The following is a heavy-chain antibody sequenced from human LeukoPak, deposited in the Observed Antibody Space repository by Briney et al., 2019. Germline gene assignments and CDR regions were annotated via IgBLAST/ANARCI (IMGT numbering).Heavy chain of an antibody. D-gene: IGHD2-2*01. CDR3: ARHQAGYCSSTSCGSDY. CDR2: IYPDDSNI. J-gene: IGHJ4*02. Sequence: GESLKISCQASGYSFPSYWIGWVRQMSGKGLEWVGVIYPDDSNIRYSPSFEGQVTLSADKSISTAYLQWSSLKASDTAMYYCARHQAGYCSSTSCGSDYWGQGTLVTVSS. V-gene: IGHV5-51*01. CDR1: GYSFPSYW.